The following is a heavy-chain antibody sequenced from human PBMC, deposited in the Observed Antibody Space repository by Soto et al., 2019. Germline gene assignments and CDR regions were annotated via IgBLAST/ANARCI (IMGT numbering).Heavy chain of an antibody. CDR2: IRGSAGNA. CDR3: SKHLWFGESVFDP. Sequence: EVQLLESGGGLVQPGGSLRLSCAGTGFTFSSYGMSWVRQAPGKGLEWVSTIRGSAGNANYADSVKGRFTISRDDSTNTVHLQMNSLRPDDTAVYYCSKHLWFGESVFDPWGQGNLVVVSS. J-gene: IGHJ5*02. D-gene: IGHD3-10*01. CDR1: GFTFSSYG. V-gene: IGHV3-23*01.